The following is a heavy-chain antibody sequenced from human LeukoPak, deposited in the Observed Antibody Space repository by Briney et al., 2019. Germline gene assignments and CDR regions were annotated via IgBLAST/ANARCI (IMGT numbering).Heavy chain of an antibody. D-gene: IGHD3-16*02. CDR3: ARDRSYVWGSYRYTVDYFDY. V-gene: IGHV4-34*01. Sequence: PSETLSLTCAVYGGSFSGYYWSWIGQPPGKGLEWIGEINHSGSTNYNPSLKSRVTISVDTSKNQFSLKLSSVTAADTAVYYCARDRSYVWGSYRYTVDYFDYWGQGTLVTVSS. CDR2: INHSGST. CDR1: GGSFSGYY. J-gene: IGHJ4*02.